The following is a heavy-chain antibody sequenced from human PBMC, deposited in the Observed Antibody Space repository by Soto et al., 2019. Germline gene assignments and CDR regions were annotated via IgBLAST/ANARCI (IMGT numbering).Heavy chain of an antibody. V-gene: IGHV4-39*01. J-gene: IGHJ5*02. CDR3: ARHYSSGSRNWFDP. Sequence: SETLSLTCSVSGGSINSSIYFWGWFRQPPGKGLEWIGSIYYSGSTYYNPSLRSRVTISVDTSKNQFSLKLSSVTAADTAVFYCARHYSSGSRNWFDPWGQGTMVTV. CDR1: GGSINSSIYF. CDR2: IYYSGST. D-gene: IGHD6-19*01.